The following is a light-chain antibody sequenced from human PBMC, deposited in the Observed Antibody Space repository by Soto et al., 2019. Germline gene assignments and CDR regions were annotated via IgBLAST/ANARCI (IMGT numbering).Light chain of an antibody. CDR2: DAS. CDR1: QSVRSS. V-gene: IGKV3-15*01. J-gene: IGKJ2*01. CDR3: QQYNSWPET. Sequence: DIVMTLSPGALSVSTEERSTLFCRASQSVRSSLAWYQQKPGQAPRLFIYDASTRATGIPARFSGSGSGTEFTLTISSLQSEDFAVYYCQQYNSWPETFGQRSMVDVK.